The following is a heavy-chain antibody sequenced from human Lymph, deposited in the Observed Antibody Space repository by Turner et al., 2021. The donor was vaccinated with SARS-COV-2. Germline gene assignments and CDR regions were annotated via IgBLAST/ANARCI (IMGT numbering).Heavy chain of an antibody. D-gene: IGHD2-15*01. V-gene: IGHV1-24*01. CDR2: FDPEDGET. J-gene: IGHJ6*02. CDR1: GYTLTELS. CDR3: ATVLCSGGSCYYYGMDV. Sequence: QVQLVQSGAEVKKPGASMKVSCKVSGYTLTELSMHWVRQAPGKGLEWVGGFDPEDGETIYAQKFQGRVTMTEDTSKDTVYMELSSLRSEDTAVYYCATVLCSGGSCYYYGMDVWGQGTTVTVSS.